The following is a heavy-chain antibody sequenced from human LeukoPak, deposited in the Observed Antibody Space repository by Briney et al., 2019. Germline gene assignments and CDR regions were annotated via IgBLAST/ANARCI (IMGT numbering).Heavy chain of an antibody. V-gene: IGHV3-64*01. CDR2: LSENERVA. Sequence: GGSLRLSCEAAGFIFCGYDMSWFRQAPGKGLEYVSSLSENERVAFFANSVKGRFTISRDDSKSTLYLQMGSLTTEDTAVYYCARLSGNPTRPTAPDYWGQGTLVTVSS. J-gene: IGHJ4*02. CDR1: GFIFCGYD. D-gene: IGHD1-1*01. CDR3: ARLSGNPTRPTAPDY.